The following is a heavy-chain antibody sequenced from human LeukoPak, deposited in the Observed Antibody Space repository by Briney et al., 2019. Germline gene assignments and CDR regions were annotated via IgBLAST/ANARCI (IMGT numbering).Heavy chain of an antibody. J-gene: IGHJ4*02. V-gene: IGHV3-30-3*01. Sequence: PGGSLRLSCEASGFTFSKNAMHWVRQAPGKGLEWVAVITPDGSNIRYADSVKGRFTISRDNSKNTLYLQMNILRAEDSAMFYCARDLSGSWTFDYWGQGTLVTVSP. D-gene: IGHD1-26*01. CDR2: ITPDGSNI. CDR1: GFTFSKNA. CDR3: ARDLSGSWTFDY.